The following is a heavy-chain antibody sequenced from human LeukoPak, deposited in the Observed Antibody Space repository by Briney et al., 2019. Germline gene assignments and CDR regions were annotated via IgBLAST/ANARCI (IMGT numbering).Heavy chain of an antibody. D-gene: IGHD6-13*01. Sequence: ASVTVSRQASGYTFTGYYMHWVRQAPGQGLEWMGWINPNSGGTNYAQKLQARITMTRDTTISTAYMELSKLRSDDTAVYYCASLAAADFDYWGQGTLVTVSS. V-gene: IGHV1-2*02. CDR1: GYTFTGYY. CDR3: ASLAAADFDY. CDR2: INPNSGGT. J-gene: IGHJ4*02.